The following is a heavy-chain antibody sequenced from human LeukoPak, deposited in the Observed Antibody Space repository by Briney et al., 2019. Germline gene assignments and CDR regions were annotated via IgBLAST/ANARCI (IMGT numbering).Heavy chain of an antibody. CDR3: ARLNFSSSCDY. CDR2: IYHSGST. D-gene: IGHD6-13*01. V-gene: IGHV4-4*02. J-gene: IGHJ4*02. Sequence: SETLSLTCAVSGGSISSSNWWSWVRQPPGKGLEWIGEIYHSGSTNYNPSLKSRVTISVDTSKNQFSLRLSSVTAADTAVYYCARLNFSSSCDYWGQGTLVTVSS. CDR1: GGSISSSNW.